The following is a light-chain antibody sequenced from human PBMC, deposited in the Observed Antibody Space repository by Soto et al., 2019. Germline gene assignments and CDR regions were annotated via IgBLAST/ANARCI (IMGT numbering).Light chain of an antibody. V-gene: IGKV1-5*01. CDR2: DAS. CDR1: QSISGW. J-gene: IGKJ1*01. CDR3: QQYNSYSRT. Sequence: DLQMTQSPSTLSASVGYRVTITCRASQSISGWLAWYQQKPGKAPKLLISDASNLESGVPSRFSGSGSGTEFTLTISSLQPDDFATYFCQQYNSYSRTFGQGTKVDIK.